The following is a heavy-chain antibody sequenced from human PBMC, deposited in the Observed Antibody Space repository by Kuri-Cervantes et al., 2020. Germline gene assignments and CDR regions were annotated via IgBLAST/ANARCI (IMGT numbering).Heavy chain of an antibody. J-gene: IGHJ4*02. Sequence: GGSLRLSCAASGFTFSSYWMHWVRQVPGKGLEWVSGISWNSGSIGYADSVKGRFTISRDNAKNSLYLQMNSLRAEDTALYYCARSAPQDYYGSGSYYLFYYWGQGTLVTVSS. CDR3: ARSAPQDYYGSGSYYLFYY. V-gene: IGHV3-9*01. D-gene: IGHD3-10*01. CDR2: ISWNSGSI. CDR1: GFTFSSYW.